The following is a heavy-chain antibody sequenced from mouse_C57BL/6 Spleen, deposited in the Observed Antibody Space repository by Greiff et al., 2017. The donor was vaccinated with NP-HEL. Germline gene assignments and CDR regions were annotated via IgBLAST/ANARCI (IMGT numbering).Heavy chain of an antibody. Sequence: QVQLQQPGTELVKPGASVKLSCKASGYTFTSYWMHWVKQRPRQGLEWIGNINPSNGGTNYNEKFKSKATLTVDKSSSTAYMQLSSLTSEDSAVYYCARPGSSSYAMDYWGQGTSVTVSS. CDR3: ARPGSSSYAMDY. J-gene: IGHJ4*01. CDR2: INPSNGGT. D-gene: IGHD1-1*01. CDR1: GYTFTSYW. V-gene: IGHV1-53*01.